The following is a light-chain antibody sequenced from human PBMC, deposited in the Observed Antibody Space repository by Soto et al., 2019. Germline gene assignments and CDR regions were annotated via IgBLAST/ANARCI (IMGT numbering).Light chain of an antibody. J-gene: IGKJ1*01. CDR2: KAS. V-gene: IGKV1-5*03. CDR3: QHYNSYSEA. Sequence: DIQMTQSPSTLSGSVGDRVTITCRASQTISSWLAWYQQKPGKAPKLLIYKASTLKSGVPSRFSGSGSGTEFTLNIGSLQPDDFATYYCQHYNSYSEAFGQGTKVDIK. CDR1: QTISSW.